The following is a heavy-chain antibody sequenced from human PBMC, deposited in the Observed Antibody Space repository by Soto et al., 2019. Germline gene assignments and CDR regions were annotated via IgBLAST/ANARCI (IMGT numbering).Heavy chain of an antibody. Sequence: SGNVSCKAYGGNFSSYAIPWVRQALGQPLEWMGWITPLFGTANYAQKFQGRFTITADESTSTAYMELSSLRSEDTAVYYCARVSTMVRGVILPRFDPWGQGTLLTTSS. CDR3: ARVSTMVRGVILPRFDP. CDR2: ITPLFGTA. V-gene: IGHV1-69*13. CDR1: GGNFSSYA. D-gene: IGHD3-10*01. J-gene: IGHJ5*02.